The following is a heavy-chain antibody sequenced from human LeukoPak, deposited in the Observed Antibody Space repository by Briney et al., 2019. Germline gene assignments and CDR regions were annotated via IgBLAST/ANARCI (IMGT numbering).Heavy chain of an antibody. D-gene: IGHD3-10*01. V-gene: IGHV5-51*01. J-gene: IGHJ4*02. CDR3: ARRPAMVRGTYYYFDY. CDR1: GYSFTSYW. Sequence: GESLKISWKGSGYSFTSYWIGRVRQMPGKGLEGVGIIYPGDSDTRYSPSFQGQVTISADKSISTAYLQCSSLKASDTAMSYCARRPAMVRGTYYYFDYWGQGTLVTVSS. CDR2: IYPGDSDT.